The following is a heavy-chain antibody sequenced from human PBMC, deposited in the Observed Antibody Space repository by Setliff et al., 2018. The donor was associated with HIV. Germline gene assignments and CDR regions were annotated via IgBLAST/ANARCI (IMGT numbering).Heavy chain of an antibody. CDR3: VRGIYDSSGFWYPHGDS. D-gene: IGHD3-22*01. J-gene: IGHJ5*01. V-gene: IGHV1-8*01. Sequence: GASVKVSCKASGYTFTSYDINWVRQATGHGLEWMGWINPYSGNTGYAQKFQGRVTMTRETSTSTAYLELSNLRAEDTAVYYCVRGIYDSSGFWYPHGDSWGQGTLVTSPQ. CDR2: INPYSGNT. CDR1: GYTFTSYD.